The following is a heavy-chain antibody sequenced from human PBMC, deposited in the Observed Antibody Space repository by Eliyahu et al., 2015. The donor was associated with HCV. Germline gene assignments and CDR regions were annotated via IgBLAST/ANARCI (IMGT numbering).Heavy chain of an antibody. CDR1: EFTFSDYS. CDR2: ITSGSSYI. CDR3: ARDRYLGLDV. Sequence: EVQLVESGGGLVKPGGSLRLSCAASEFTFSDYSMNWVRQASGEGLEWVSSITSGSSYIYYADSVKGRFTISRDNAKNSLYLQMNSLRAEDTAVYYCARDRYLGLDVWGQGTTVTVSS. D-gene: IGHD1-26*01. J-gene: IGHJ6*02. V-gene: IGHV3-21*01.